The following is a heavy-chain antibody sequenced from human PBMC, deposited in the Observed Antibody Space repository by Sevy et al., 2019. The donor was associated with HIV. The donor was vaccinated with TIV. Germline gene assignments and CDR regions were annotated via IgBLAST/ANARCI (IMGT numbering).Heavy chain of an antibody. V-gene: IGHV3-53*01. CDR2: IYTGGGI. CDR1: GFTVSNTY. J-gene: IGHJ4*02. D-gene: IGHD2-2*01. Sequence: GGSLRLSCAASGFTVSNTYMSWVRQAPGKGLEWVSVIYTGGGIDYADSVKGVFAISRDNSKNTLYFQMNSVRTEDTAMYDCVRGLLFSSSWSDYWGQGTLVTVSS. CDR3: VRGLLFSSSWSDY.